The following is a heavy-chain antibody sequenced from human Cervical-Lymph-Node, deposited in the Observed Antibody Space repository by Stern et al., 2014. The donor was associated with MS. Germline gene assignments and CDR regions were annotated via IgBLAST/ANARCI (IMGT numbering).Heavy chain of an antibody. CDR2: VYPGDSYT. V-gene: IGHV5-51*01. CDR3: ARHQYSGDFSYGGGFDY. D-gene: IGHD3-16*01. Sequence: EVQLVESGAEVKKPGQSLKISCKGSGYSFTTHWIAWVRQMPGKGLEWMGIVYPGDSYTTYSPSFQGQVTISADKSLNTAYLQWSSLRASDTAVYYCARHQYSGDFSYGGGFDYWGQGTLVTVSS. CDR1: GYSFTTHW. J-gene: IGHJ4*02.